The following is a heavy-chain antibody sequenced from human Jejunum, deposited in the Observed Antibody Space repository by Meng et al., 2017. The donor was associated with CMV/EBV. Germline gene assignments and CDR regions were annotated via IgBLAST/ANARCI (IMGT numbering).Heavy chain of an antibody. CDR1: GSTFSNSA. V-gene: IGHV1-69*04. J-gene: IGHJ4*02. D-gene: IGHD1-26*01. CDR2: IIPVFDKT. Sequence: CKAAGSTFSNSATSWVRQAPGQGLEWLGNIIPVFDKTNYAQKFQGRVTITADRSANTAYMELSSLRSDDTAVYYCAGGLGGTIDYWGQGTLVTVSS. CDR3: AGGLGGTIDY.